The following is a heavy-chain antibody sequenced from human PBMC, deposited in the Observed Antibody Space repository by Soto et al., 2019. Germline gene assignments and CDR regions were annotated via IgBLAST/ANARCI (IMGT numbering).Heavy chain of an antibody. D-gene: IGHD6-13*01. V-gene: IGHV5-51*01. J-gene: IGHJ6*02. Sequence: PGESLKISCKGSGYKLSTWHNFTSYWIAWVRQMPGEGLEWMGIIYPGDSDTRYSPSFQDQVTISADKSISTAYLQWSSLKASDTAMYYCARTAAAGKYYYGMAVWGQGTTVTVSS. CDR1: GYKLSTWHNFTSYW. CDR3: ARTAAAGKYYYGMAV. CDR2: IYPGDSDT.